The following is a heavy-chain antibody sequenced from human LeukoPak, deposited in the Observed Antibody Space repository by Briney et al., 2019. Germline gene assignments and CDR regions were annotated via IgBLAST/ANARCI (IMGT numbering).Heavy chain of an antibody. CDR2: IKQDGSEK. J-gene: IGHJ3*02. CDR1: GFTVSSNY. D-gene: IGHD1-1*01. Sequence: GGSLRLSCAASGFTVSSNYMSWVRQAPGKGLEWVANIKQDGSEKTFAGFVRGRFTISRDNARKSLDLQMNSLRAEDTAVYYCAGSGTWPGIIDIWGQGTMVTVSS. V-gene: IGHV3-7*01. CDR3: AGSGTWPGIIDI.